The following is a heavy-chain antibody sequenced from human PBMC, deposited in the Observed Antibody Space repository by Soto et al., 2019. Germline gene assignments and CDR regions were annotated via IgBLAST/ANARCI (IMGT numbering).Heavy chain of an antibody. CDR3: ARAPSLDQQLVREGWFDP. V-gene: IGHV3-11*04. Sequence: GGSLRLSCAASGFTFSDYYMSWIRQAPGKGLEWVSYISSSGSTIYYADSVKGRFTISRDNAKNSLYLQMNSLRAEDTAVYYCARAPSLDQQLVREGWFDPWGQGTLVTVSS. CDR2: ISSSGSTI. D-gene: IGHD6-13*01. J-gene: IGHJ5*02. CDR1: GFTFSDYY.